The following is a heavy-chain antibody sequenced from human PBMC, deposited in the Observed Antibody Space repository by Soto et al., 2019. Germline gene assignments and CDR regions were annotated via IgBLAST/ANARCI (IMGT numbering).Heavy chain of an antibody. J-gene: IGHJ4*02. CDR3: ARAYSTSWYSFDS. CDR1: GFTVSDGF. D-gene: IGHD6-13*01. V-gene: IGHV3-66*01. CDR2: LHSGGST. Sequence: LRLSCAATGFTVSDGFMNWVRQAPGKGLEWVSVLHSGGSTYYADSVKGRFTISRDNSKNTVYLQMISLGAEDTAVYYCARAYSTSWYSFDSWGQGTLVTVSS.